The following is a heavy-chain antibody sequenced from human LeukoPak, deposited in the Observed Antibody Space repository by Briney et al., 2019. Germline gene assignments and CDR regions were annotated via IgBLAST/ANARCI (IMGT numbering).Heavy chain of an antibody. Sequence: PGGSLRLSCAASGFTFSSYTMNWVRQAPGKGLEWVSSIAGSSGYISYADSVKGRFTISRDNAKNSLYLQMNSLRAEDTAVYYCARQWGRSFDYWGQGTLVTVSS. J-gene: IGHJ4*02. CDR3: ARQWGRSFDY. V-gene: IGHV3-21*01. CDR2: IAGSSGYI. CDR1: GFTFSSYT. D-gene: IGHD6-19*01.